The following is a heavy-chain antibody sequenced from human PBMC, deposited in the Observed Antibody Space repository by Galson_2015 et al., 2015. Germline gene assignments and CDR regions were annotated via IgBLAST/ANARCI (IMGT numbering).Heavy chain of an antibody. V-gene: IGHV3-15*01. Sequence: SLRLSCAASGFIFSSDWMSWVRQAPGKGLEWVGRIKSKSVGGTTDYAAPVKGRFTVSRDDSKNMAYLQMNSLKPEDTAMYYCTTDFSDGWFGGWGQGTLVTVPS. D-gene: IGHD3-10*01. CDR3: TTDFSDGWFGG. CDR1: GFIFSSDW. CDR2: IKSKSVGGTT. J-gene: IGHJ4*02.